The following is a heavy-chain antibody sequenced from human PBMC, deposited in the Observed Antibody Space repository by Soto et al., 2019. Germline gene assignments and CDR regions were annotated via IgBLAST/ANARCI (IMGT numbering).Heavy chain of an antibody. CDR2: IYPDDSDV. V-gene: IGHV5-51*01. CDR1: GYSFTSYW. D-gene: IGHD6-6*01. CDR3: ASGGTSSSRVFDF. J-gene: IGHJ4*02. Sequence: GESLKISCKGSGYSFTSYWIGWVRQMPGKGLEWMGVIYPDDSDVRYSPSFQGQVTISADRSISTAYLQWNSLTASDTAMYFCASGGTSSSRVFDFWGQGALVTVSS.